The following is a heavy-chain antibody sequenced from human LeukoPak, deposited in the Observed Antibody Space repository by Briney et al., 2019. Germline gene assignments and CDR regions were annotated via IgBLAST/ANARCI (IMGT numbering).Heavy chain of an antibody. CDR1: GLTFYTYA. D-gene: IGHD2-2*01. J-gene: IGHJ6*03. Sequence: GGSLRLSCSVSGLTFYTYAMSWVRQAPGKGLEWVSAISGRDGRTYYTDSVKGRFTISRDNSKNTLYLQMNSLRAEDTAVYYCAKRLTDIVVVPAAIPQYYYYYMDVWGKGTTVTVSS. V-gene: IGHV3-23*01. CDR3: AKRLTDIVVVPAAIPQYYYYYMDV. CDR2: ISGRDGRT.